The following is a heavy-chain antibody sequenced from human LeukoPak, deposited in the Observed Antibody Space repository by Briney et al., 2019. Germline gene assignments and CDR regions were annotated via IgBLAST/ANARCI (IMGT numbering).Heavy chain of an antibody. J-gene: IGHJ4*02. CDR1: GGPISSYY. Sequence: PSETLSLTCTVSGGPISSYYWSWIRQPTGKGLEWIGRIYSSGSTNYNPSLKSRVTMSVDTSKNQFSLKLSSVTAADTAVYYCARDGISGSYLWGQGTLVTVSS. D-gene: IGHD1-26*01. CDR2: IYSSGST. V-gene: IGHV4-4*07. CDR3: ARDGISGSYL.